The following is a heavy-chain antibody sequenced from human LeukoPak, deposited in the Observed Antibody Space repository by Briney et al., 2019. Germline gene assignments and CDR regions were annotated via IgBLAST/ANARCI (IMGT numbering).Heavy chain of an antibody. Sequence: GGSLRLSCAASGFTFSDYYMSWIRQAPGKGLVWVSYISSSRSDTKYADSVKGRFTISRDNAKNSLYLQMNSLRAEDTAVYYCARDRLWEVGATPYFAYWGQGTLVTVSS. CDR3: ARDRLWEVGATPYFAY. J-gene: IGHJ4*02. CDR1: GFTFSDYY. V-gene: IGHV3-11*05. CDR2: ISSSRSDT. D-gene: IGHD1-26*01.